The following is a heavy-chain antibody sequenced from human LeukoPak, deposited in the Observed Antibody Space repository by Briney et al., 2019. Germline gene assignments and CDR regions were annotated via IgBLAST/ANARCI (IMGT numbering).Heavy chain of an antibody. Sequence: SETLSLTCAVYGGSFSGYYWSWIRQPPGKGLEWIGEINHSGSTNYNPSLKSRVTISVDTSKNQFSLKLSSVTAADTAVYCCARGYIRNDFWSGYQRWYYGMDVWGQGTTVTVSS. J-gene: IGHJ6*02. V-gene: IGHV4-34*01. CDR1: GGSFSGYY. D-gene: IGHD3-3*01. CDR3: ARGYIRNDFWSGYQRWYYGMDV. CDR2: INHSGST.